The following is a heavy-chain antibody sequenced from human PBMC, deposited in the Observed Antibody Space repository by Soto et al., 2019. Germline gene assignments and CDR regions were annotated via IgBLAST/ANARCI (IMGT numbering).Heavy chain of an antibody. CDR1: GGSFSGYY. Sequence: SETLSLTCAVYGGSFSGYYWSWIRQPPGKGLEWIGEINHSGSTNYNPSLKSRVTISVDTSKNQFSLKLSSVTAADTAVYYCARLMSERGVIRRDYYGMDVWGQGTTVTVSS. CDR2: INHSGST. D-gene: IGHD3-10*01. V-gene: IGHV4-34*01. J-gene: IGHJ6*02. CDR3: ARLMSERGVIRRDYYGMDV.